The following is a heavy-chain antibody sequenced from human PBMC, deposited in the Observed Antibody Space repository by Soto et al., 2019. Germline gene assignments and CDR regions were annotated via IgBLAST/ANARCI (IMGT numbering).Heavy chain of an antibody. CDR3: ARGYSYGYGPFDY. V-gene: IGHV4-61*01. CDR2: IYYSGST. D-gene: IGHD5-18*01. Sequence: PSETLSLTCTVSGGSASSGSYYWSWIRQPPGKGLEWIGYIYYSGSTNYNPSLKSRVTISVDTSKNQFSLKLSSVTAADTAVYYCARGYSYGYGPFDYWGQGTLVTVS. CDR1: GGSASSGSYY. J-gene: IGHJ4*02.